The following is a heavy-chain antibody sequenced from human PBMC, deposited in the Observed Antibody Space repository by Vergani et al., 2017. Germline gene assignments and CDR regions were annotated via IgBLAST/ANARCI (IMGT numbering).Heavy chain of an antibody. V-gene: IGHV1-58*02. CDR2: IVVGSGNT. D-gene: IGHD2-2*01. CDR1: GFTFTSSA. CDR3: AAEGDDYALDY. Sequence: QMQLVQSGPEVKKPGTSVKVSCKASGFTFTSSAMPWVRQARGQRLEWIGWIVVGSGNTNYAQKFQERVTITRDTSTSTAYMELSSLRSEDTAVYYCAAEGDDYALDYWGQGTLVTVSS. J-gene: IGHJ4*02.